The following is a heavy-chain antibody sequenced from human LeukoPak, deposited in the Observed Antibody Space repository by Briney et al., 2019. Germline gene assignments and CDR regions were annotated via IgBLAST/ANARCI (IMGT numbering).Heavy chain of an antibody. CDR3: ARGPSGTSDAFDI. D-gene: IGHD3/OR15-3a*01. Sequence: SLRLSCAASGFTFGSYGMHWVRQAPGKGLEWVAVIWYDGSNKYYVDSVKGRFTISRDNSKNTLYLQMNSLRVEDTAVYYCARGPSGTSDAFDIWGRGTLVTVSS. CDR1: GFTFGSYG. CDR2: IWYDGSNK. J-gene: IGHJ3*02. V-gene: IGHV3-33*01.